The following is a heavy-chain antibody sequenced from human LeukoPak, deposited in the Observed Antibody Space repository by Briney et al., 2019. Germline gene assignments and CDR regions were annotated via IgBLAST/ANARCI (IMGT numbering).Heavy chain of an antibody. D-gene: IGHD3-22*01. Sequence: GGSLRLSCAASGFTFDDYGMSWVRQAPGKGLEWVSGINWNGGSTGYADSVKGRFTISRDNAKNSLYLQMNSLRAEDTALYYCARNSYSSGYYYFDYWGQGTLVTVSS. CDR3: ARNSYSSGYYYFDY. V-gene: IGHV3-20*04. CDR1: GFTFDDYG. CDR2: INWNGGST. J-gene: IGHJ4*02.